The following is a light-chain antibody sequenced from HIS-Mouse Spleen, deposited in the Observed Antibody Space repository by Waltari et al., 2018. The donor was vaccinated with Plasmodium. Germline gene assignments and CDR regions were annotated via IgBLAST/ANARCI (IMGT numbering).Light chain of an antibody. CDR1: ALPKQF. V-gene: IGLV3-10*01. Sequence: SSELTQPPSLSLSPGQTARITCSGNALPKQFAYCYPQKSGHAPVLVLYEDSKRPSGIPERFSGSSSGTMATLTISGAQVEDEADYYCYSTDSSGNHRVFGGGTKLTVL. J-gene: IGLJ3*02. CDR2: EDS. CDR3: YSTDSSGNHRV.